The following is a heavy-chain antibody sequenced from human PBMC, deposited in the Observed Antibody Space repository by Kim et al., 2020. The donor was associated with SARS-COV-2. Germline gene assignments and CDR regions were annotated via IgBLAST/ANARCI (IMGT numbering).Heavy chain of an antibody. CDR3: ARENGDRMNGMDV. Sequence: GGSLRLSCAASGFTFSSYGMHWVRQAPGKGLEWVAVIWYDGSNKYYADSVKGRFTISRDNSKNTLYLQMNSLRAEDTALYYCARENGDRMNGMDVWGQGTTVTVSS. J-gene: IGHJ6*02. D-gene: IGHD4-17*01. CDR1: GFTFSSYG. CDR2: IWYDGSNK. V-gene: IGHV3-33*01.